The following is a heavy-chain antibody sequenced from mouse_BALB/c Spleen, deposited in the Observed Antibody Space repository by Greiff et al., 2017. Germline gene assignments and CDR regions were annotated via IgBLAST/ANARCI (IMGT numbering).Heavy chain of an antibody. CDR2: IWAGGST. Sequence: QVPPPQSGPGPVAPSPSLSITCTVPGFSLTSYGVHWVRQPPGKGLEWLGVIWAGGSTNYNSALMSRLSISKDNSKSQVFLKMNSLQTDDTAMYYCARDRYFDYWGQGTTLTVSS. V-gene: IGHV2-9*02. CDR1: GFSLTSYG. CDR3: ARDRYFDY. J-gene: IGHJ2*01.